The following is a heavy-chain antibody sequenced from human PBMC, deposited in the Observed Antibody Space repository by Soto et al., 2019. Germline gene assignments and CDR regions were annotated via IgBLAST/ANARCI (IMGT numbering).Heavy chain of an antibody. V-gene: IGHV4-59*08. CDR3: ARRYGYSFDY. D-gene: IGHD1-1*01. J-gene: IGHJ4*02. CDR2: IYYSGST. Sequence: QVQLQESGPGLVKPSETLSLTCTVSGGSISSYYWSWIRQPPGKGLAWIGYIYYSGSTNNNPSLKSRVTISVDTSKNQFSLKLSSVTAADTAVYYCARRYGYSFDYWGQGTLVTVS. CDR1: GGSISSYY.